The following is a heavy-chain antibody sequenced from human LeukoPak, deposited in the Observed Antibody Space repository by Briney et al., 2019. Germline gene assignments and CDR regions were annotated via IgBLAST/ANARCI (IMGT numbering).Heavy chain of an antibody. D-gene: IGHD3-22*01. Sequence: QSGGSLRLSCAVSGSTVKSNYMSWARQAPGKGLEWVSVIYSGGDTYYADSVKGRFTISRDNSKNTLYLQMNNLRPEDTAVYYCARLDDSNSRRPENDAFDTWGQGTTVTVSS. CDR3: ARLDDSNSRRPENDAFDT. CDR1: GSTVKSNY. CDR2: IYSGGDT. J-gene: IGHJ3*02. V-gene: IGHV3-66*02.